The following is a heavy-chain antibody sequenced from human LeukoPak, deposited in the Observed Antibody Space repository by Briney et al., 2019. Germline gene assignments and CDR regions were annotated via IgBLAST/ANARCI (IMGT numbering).Heavy chain of an antibody. V-gene: IGHV4-39*07. D-gene: IGHD3-16*01. CDR2: INHSGST. J-gene: IGHJ3*02. CDR1: GGSISSSSYY. CDR3: ARFTFGTDAFDI. Sequence: SETLSLTCTVSGGSISSSSYYWGWIRQPPGTGLEWIGEINHSGSTNYNPSLKSRVTISVDTSKNQFSLKLSSVTAADTAVYYCARFTFGTDAFDIWGQGTMVTVSS.